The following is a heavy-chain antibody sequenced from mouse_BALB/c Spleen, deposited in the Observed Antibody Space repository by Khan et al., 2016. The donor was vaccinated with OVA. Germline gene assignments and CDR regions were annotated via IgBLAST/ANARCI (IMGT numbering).Heavy chain of an antibody. D-gene: IGHD2-3*01. Sequence: QVQLQQSGPGLVQPSQSLSITCTVSGFSLSSYGVQWVRQSPGQGLEWLGVIWSGGTTDYSAAFISRLSISKDNSKSQVFFKMNSLQANDTAIYYCARRGDGYYGIAYWGQGTLVTVSA. CDR1: GFSLSSYG. CDR3: ARRGDGYYGIAY. V-gene: IGHV2-2*02. CDR2: IWSGGTT. J-gene: IGHJ3*01.